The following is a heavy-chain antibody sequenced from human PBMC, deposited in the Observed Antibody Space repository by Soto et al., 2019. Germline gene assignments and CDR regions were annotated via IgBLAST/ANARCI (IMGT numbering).Heavy chain of an antibody. CDR3: ASSPTAARSYYYGMDV. CDR2: IWYDGSNK. Sequence: QVQLVESGGGVVQPGRPLRLSCAASGFTISSYGMHWVRQAPGKGLEWVAVIWYDGSNKYYADSVKGRFTISRDNSKNTLYLQMNSLRAEDTAVYYCASSPTAARSYYYGMDVWGQGTTVTVSS. D-gene: IGHD6-6*01. CDR1: GFTISSYG. J-gene: IGHJ6*02. V-gene: IGHV3-33*01.